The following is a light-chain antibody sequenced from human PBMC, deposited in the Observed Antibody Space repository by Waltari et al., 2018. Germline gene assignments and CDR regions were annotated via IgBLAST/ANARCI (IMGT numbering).Light chain of an antibody. J-gene: IGKJ2*01. CDR1: QTINNF. Sequence: DIQMTQAPSSLSASVGGRVTITCRTSQTINNFLNWYQHKPGKAPELLIYAASTLQSGVPSRFSGGGSGADFTITISSLQPEDSATYYCQQGDSAPFTFGQGTKLEIK. CDR2: AAS. V-gene: IGKV1-39*01. CDR3: QQGDSAPFT.